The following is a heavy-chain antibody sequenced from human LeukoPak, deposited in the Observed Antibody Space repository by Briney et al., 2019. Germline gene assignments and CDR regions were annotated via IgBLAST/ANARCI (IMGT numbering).Heavy chain of an antibody. V-gene: IGHV1-69*02. CDR1: GGTFSSYI. J-gene: IGHJ5*02. Sequence: GASVKVSCKASGGTFSSYIISWVRQAPGQGLEWMGRIIPILAIAKYAQKFQGRITITADKSTSTAYMELSSLRSEDTAVYYCASDLGRLGELSLRWFDPWGQGTLVTVSS. CDR2: IIPILAIA. CDR3: ASDLGRLGELSLRWFDP. D-gene: IGHD3-16*02.